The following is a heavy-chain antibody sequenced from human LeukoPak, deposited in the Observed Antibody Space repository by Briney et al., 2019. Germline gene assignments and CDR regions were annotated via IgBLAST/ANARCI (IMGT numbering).Heavy chain of an antibody. V-gene: IGHV3-21*01. Sequence: GGSLRLSCAASGFTFSSYSMNWVRQAPGKGLEGVSSISSSSSYIYYADSVKGRFTISRDNAKNSLYLQMNSLRAEDTAVYYCARGAHGYYYDDYWGQGTLVTVSS. CDR2: ISSSSSYI. CDR1: GFTFSSYS. J-gene: IGHJ4*02. D-gene: IGHD3-22*01. CDR3: ARGAHGYYYDDY.